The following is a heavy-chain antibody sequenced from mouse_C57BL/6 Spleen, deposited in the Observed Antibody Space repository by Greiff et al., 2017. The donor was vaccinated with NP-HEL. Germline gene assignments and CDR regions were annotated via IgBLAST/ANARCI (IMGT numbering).Heavy chain of an antibody. V-gene: IGHV1-80*01. J-gene: IGHJ3*01. CDR3: TRTVIPTVPIAY. D-gene: IGHD1-1*01. CDR2: IYPGDGDT. Sequence: VQLQQPGAELVKPGASVKISCKASGYAFSSYWMNWVKQRPGKGLEWIGQIYPGDGDTNYNGKFKGKATLTADKSSSTAYMQLSSLTSEDSAVFFCTRTVIPTVPIAYWGQGTLVTVSA. CDR1: GYAFSSYW.